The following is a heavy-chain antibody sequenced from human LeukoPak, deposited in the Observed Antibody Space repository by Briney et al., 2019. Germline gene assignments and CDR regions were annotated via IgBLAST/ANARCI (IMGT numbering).Heavy chain of an antibody. CDR3: ARGMSGRYQIDY. J-gene: IGHJ4*02. Sequence: GRSLRLSCAASGFTFSSHAMHWVRQAPGKGLEWVAVISYDGSNKNYVDSMKGRFTVSRDNSKNTLDLQMNSLRAEDSAVYYCARGMSGRYQIDYWGQGTLATVSS. CDR2: ISYDGSNK. CDR1: GFTFSSHA. V-gene: IGHV3-30-3*01. D-gene: IGHD1-26*01.